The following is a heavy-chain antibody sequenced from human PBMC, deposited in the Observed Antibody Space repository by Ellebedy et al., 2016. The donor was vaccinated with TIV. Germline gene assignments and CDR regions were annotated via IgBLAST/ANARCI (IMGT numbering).Heavy chain of an antibody. CDR3: ARAGVQLWSNKNYYFDY. J-gene: IGHJ4*02. V-gene: IGHV1-69*04. D-gene: IGHD5-18*01. CDR2: IIPILGIA. CDR1: GGTFSSYA. Sequence: SVKVSCXASGGTFSSYAISWVRQAPGQGLEWMGRIIPILGIANYAQKFQGRVTITADKSTSTAYMELSSLRSEDTAVYYCARAGVQLWSNKNYYFDYWGQGTLVTVSS.